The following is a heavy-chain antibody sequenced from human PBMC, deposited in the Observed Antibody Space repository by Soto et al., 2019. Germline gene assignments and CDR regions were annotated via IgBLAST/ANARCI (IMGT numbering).Heavy chain of an antibody. Sequence: GGFLRPSCAASGFTFSSYAMSWVRQAPGQGLEWVSAISSSGVSTYYDNSGKGRFTSSRGNSKNTRYLQMNSLRAYDTGVYYCAKPFCSGASCCVRGENTYYFKYRGQGTLVTVSS. V-gene: IGHV3-23*01. CDR2: ISSSGVST. CDR1: GFTFSSYA. D-gene: IGHD2-15*01. CDR3: AKPFCSGASCCVRGENTYYFKY. J-gene: IGHJ4*02.